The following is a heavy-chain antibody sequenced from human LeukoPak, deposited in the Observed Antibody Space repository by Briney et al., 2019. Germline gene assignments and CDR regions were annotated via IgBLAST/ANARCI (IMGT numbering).Heavy chain of an antibody. CDR1: GYIFTRYA. D-gene: IGHD3-10*01. J-gene: IGHJ4*02. CDR2: INTNTGNP. V-gene: IGHV7-4-1*02. Sequence: ASVKVSFKASGYIFTRYAISWVRQAPGQGLEWMGWINTNTGNPTYAQGFTGRFVFSLDTSVRTAYLQISSLKTEDTAVYYCARDGIGSGSLTDYWGQGTLVTVSS. CDR3: ARDGIGSGSLTDY.